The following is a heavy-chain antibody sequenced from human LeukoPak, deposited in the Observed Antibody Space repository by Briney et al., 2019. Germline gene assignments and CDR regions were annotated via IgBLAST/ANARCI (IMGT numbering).Heavy chain of an antibody. J-gene: IGHJ3*02. D-gene: IGHD3-10*01. CDR2: IYPSDSDT. CDR3: ARTGYHYGSGSHFAFDI. Sequence: NPGESLETSCQASGYSFTTYWIGWVRQTPGKGLEWMGIIYPSDSDTRYSPSFQGQVAISSDRSITTVYLQWSNLRASDTAMYYCARTGYHYGSGSHFAFDIWGQGTMVTVSS. V-gene: IGHV5-51*01. CDR1: GYSFTTYW.